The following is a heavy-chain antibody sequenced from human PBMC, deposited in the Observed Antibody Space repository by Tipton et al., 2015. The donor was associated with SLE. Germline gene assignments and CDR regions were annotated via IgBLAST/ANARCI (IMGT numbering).Heavy chain of an antibody. CDR1: GGSVSSHY. Sequence: TLSLTCTVSGGSVSSHYWSWIRQPPGKGLEWIAYVYYSGTTRYNPSLKSRVTISVDTSKNQFSLKLSSVTTADTAVYYCARSAGYGSSWAHFDYWGQGTLVTVSS. D-gene: IGHD6-13*01. V-gene: IGHV4-59*02. CDR2: VYYSGTT. CDR3: ARSAGYGSSWAHFDY. J-gene: IGHJ4*02.